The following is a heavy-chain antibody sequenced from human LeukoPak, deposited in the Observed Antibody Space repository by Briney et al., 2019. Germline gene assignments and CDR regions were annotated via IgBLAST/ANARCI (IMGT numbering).Heavy chain of an antibody. J-gene: IGHJ4*02. Sequence: ASVKVSCKASGYTCTSYYMYWVRQAPGQGLEWMGWISAYNGNTNYAQKLQGRVTMTTDTSTSTAHMELRSLRSDDTAVYYCARDKAVAGTVGYWGQGTLVSVSS. V-gene: IGHV1-18*04. CDR1: GYTCTSYY. D-gene: IGHD6-19*01. CDR3: ARDKAVAGTVGY. CDR2: ISAYNGNT.